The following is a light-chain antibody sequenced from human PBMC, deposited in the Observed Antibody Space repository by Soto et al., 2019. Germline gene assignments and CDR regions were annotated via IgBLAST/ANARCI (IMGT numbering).Light chain of an antibody. Sequence: IPMTHSPSSLSASVGDRLTTTCRASQSISSYLNWYQQKPGKAPKLLIYAASSLQSGVPSRFSGSGSGTDFTLTISSLQPEDFATYYCQQSYSTPRTFGQGTKVDIK. CDR2: AAS. CDR1: QSISSY. V-gene: IGKV1-39*01. J-gene: IGKJ1*01. CDR3: QQSYSTPRT.